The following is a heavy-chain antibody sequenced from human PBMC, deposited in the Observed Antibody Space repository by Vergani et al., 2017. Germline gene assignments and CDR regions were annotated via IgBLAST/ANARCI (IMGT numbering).Heavy chain of an antibody. V-gene: IGHV3-23*01. D-gene: IGHD3-3*01. Sequence: EVQLLESGGGLVQPGGSLRLSCAASGFTFSSYAMSWVRQAPGKGREWVSAISGSGGGTYYADSVKGRFTISRDTTKNTLYLQMNSLRAEDTAVYYCVRGGRGDHGDFWSRLGPWGQGTRVIVSS. CDR1: GFTFSSYA. CDR3: VRGGRGDHGDFWSRLGP. J-gene: IGHJ5*02. CDR2: ISGSGGGT.